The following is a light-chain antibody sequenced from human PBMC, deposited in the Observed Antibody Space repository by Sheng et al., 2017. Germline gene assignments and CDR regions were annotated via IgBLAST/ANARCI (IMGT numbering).Light chain of an antibody. CDR1: QSVSSY. CDR2: GAS. Sequence: EIVLTQSPATLSLSPGERATLSCRASQSVSSYLAWYQQKPGQAPRLLMYGASNRATGIPDRFSGSGSGTDFILTVSRLEPEDSAVFYCQQYGTSPPTFGQGTKVEIK. J-gene: IGKJ1*01. CDR3: QQYGTSPPT. V-gene: IGKV3-20*01.